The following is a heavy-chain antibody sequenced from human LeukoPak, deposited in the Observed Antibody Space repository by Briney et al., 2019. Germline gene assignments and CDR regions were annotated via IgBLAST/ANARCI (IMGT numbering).Heavy chain of an antibody. V-gene: IGHV3-7*01. CDR2: IKQDGSEK. J-gene: IGHJ6*03. D-gene: IGHD3-9*01. CDR3: ARDQDLRYFDWSLSGNYYYYYYMGV. CDR1: GFTFSSYW. Sequence: PGGSLRLSCAASGFTFSSYWMSWVRQAPGKGLEWVANIKQDGSEKYYVDSVKGRFTISRDNAKNSLYLQMNSLRAEDTAVYYCARDQDLRYFDWSLSGNYYYYYYMGVWGKGTTVTVSS.